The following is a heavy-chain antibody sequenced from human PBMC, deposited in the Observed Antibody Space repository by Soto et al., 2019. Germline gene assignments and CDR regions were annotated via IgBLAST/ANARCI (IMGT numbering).Heavy chain of an antibody. CDR1: GGSISSYY. Sequence: QVQLQESGPGLVKPSETLSLTCTVSGGSISSYYWSWIRQPPGKGLEWIGYINYSGSTNYNPSLKSRVTISVDTSKNQFSLKLSSVTAADTAVYYCARLDPGAVAVDYWGQGTLVTVSS. D-gene: IGHD6-19*01. CDR3: ARLDPGAVAVDY. CDR2: INYSGST. J-gene: IGHJ4*02. V-gene: IGHV4-59*01.